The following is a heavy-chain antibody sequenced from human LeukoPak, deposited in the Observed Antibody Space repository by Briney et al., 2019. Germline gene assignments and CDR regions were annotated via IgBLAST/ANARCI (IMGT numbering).Heavy chain of an antibody. D-gene: IGHD4-23*01. V-gene: IGHV4-31*03. CDR1: GGSISSGGYY. CDR3: ARDTGYGGNWAWFDP. Sequence: PAQTLSLTCTVSGGSISSGGYYWSWIRQPPGKGLEWIGYIYYSGSTYYNPSLKSRVTISVDTSKNQFSLKLSSVTAADTAVYYCARDTGYGGNWAWFDPWGQGTLVTVSS. CDR2: IYYSGST. J-gene: IGHJ5*02.